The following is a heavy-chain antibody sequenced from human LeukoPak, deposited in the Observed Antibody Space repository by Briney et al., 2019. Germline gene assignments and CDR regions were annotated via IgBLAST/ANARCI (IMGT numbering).Heavy chain of an antibody. CDR2: ISGGGDST. CDR3: AKDRDGSARGYTHFDY. J-gene: IGHJ4*02. V-gene: IGHV3-23*01. Sequence: GGSLRLSCAASGFTFSSYAMTWVRQSAGKGLEWVSSISGGGDSTFYEGSVTGRFTISRDNSKNTLHLEMNSLRDDDTAVYYCAKDRDGSARGYTHFDYWGQGTLVTVSS. CDR1: GFTFSSYA. D-gene: IGHD3-10*01.